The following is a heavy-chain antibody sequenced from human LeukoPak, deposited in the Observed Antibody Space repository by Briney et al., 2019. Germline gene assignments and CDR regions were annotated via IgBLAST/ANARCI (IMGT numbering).Heavy chain of an antibody. CDR1: GYTFTSYG. J-gene: IGHJ4*02. Sequence: ASVKVSCKASGYTFTSYGISWVRQAPGQGLEWMGWISAYNGNTNYAQKLQGRVTMTTDTSTSTAYMELRSLRSDDTAVYYCERAGIVVVPAARDDYWGQGTLVTVSS. D-gene: IGHD2-2*01. CDR3: ERAGIVVVPAARDDY. CDR2: ISAYNGNT. V-gene: IGHV1-18*01.